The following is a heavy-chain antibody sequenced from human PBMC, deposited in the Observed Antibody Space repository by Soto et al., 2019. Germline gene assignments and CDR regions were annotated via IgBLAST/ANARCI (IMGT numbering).Heavy chain of an antibody. J-gene: IGHJ4*02. CDR3: AKQGSGYSPDFDY. V-gene: IGHV3-30*18. Sequence: PXGSLRLSCAAAGVTFSSYGMHWVRQAPGKGLEWVAVISYDGSNKYYADSVKGRFTISRDNSKNTLYLQMNSLRAEDTAVYYCAKQGSGYSPDFDYWGQGTLVTVSS. D-gene: IGHD3-22*01. CDR2: ISYDGSNK. CDR1: GVTFSSYG.